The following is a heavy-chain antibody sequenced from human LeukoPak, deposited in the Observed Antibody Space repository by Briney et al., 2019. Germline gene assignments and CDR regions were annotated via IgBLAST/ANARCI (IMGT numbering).Heavy chain of an antibody. D-gene: IGHD3-22*01. CDR1: GYTLTELS. CDR2: FDPEDGET. V-gene: IGHV1-24*01. Sequence: ASVKVSCKVSGYTLTELSMHWVGQAPGKALEWMGGFDPEDGETIYAQKFQGRVTMTEYTYTDTAYMELSSLRSEDTAVYYCATVRFNDSSGYYGWLFDYWGQGTLVTVSS. CDR3: ATVRFNDSSGYYGWLFDY. J-gene: IGHJ4*02.